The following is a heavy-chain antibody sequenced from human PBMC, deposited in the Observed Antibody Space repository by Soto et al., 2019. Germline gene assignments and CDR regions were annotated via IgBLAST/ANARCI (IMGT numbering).Heavy chain of an antibody. Sequence: GAAQKITRERSRYNFTSYLIVLGRQTPGKGLEWVGIIYSGDSETRYIPSFQEQVTLSAHNSINNAYPQRSTLPDPDTAMSYCGRTAADYYGNSGYHDYWGQGPMVAVSS. V-gene: IGHV5-51*01. CDR3: GRTAADYYGNSGYHDY. CDR1: RYNFTSYL. CDR2: IYSGDSET. D-gene: IGHD3-22*01. J-gene: IGHJ4*02.